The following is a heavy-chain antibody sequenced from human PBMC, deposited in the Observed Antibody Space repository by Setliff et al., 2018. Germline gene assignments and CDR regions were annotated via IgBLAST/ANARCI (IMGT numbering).Heavy chain of an antibody. J-gene: IGHJ4*02. CDR2: IKQDGRDK. CDR1: GFTFSGYA. D-gene: IGHD3-10*01. CDR3: AKTWIRGVRPAYFDH. V-gene: IGHV3-7*01. Sequence: PGGSLRLSCAASGFTFSGYAMSWVRQAPGKGLEWVANIKQDGRDKYYVDSVKGRFTISRDNAKNSLYPQMNSLRAEDTAVYYCAKTWIRGVRPAYFDHWGQGALVTVSS.